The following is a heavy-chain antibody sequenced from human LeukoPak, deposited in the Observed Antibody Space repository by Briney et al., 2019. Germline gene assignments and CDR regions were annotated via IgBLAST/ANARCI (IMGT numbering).Heavy chain of an antibody. V-gene: IGHV4-59*02. CDR3: ARGGGPYFVY. J-gene: IGHJ4*02. CDR2: VYYRGTN. D-gene: IGHD3-16*01. CDR1: GGSVSGDY. Sequence: PGESLSLTCSVSGGSVSGDYLSWVRQPPGKGLQWLGCVYYRGTNNYKPSLKSRFTISVDMSKNHFSLQLRCLSAPHSAVYSCARGGGPYFVYRGEGDLVTVS.